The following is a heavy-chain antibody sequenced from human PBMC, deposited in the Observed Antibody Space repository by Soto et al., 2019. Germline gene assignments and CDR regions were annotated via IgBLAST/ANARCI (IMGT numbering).Heavy chain of an antibody. Sequence: GGSLRLSCAASGFTFSSYWMSWVRQAPGKGLEWVANIKQDGSEKYYVDSVKGRFTISRDNAKNSLYLQMNSLRAEDTAVYYCAREDSPAGTGYYYMDGWGKGTTVTVSS. CDR2: IKQDGSEK. CDR1: GFTFSSYW. J-gene: IGHJ6*03. V-gene: IGHV3-7*03. D-gene: IGHD6-19*01. CDR3: AREDSPAGTGYYYMDG.